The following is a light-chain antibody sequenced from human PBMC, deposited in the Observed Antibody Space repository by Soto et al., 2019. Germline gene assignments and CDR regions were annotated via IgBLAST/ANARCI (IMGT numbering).Light chain of an antibody. CDR3: EHDNDLPLK. CDR2: DAS. V-gene: IGKV3-15*01. J-gene: IGKJ1*01. CDR1: QSVSSN. Sequence: EIVMTQSPATLSLSPGERATLACSASQSVSSNLAWYQQKPGQAPRLLISDASTSATGIPDRFSGSGSGTEFTLTITSPQSEDFAVSYCEHDNDLPLKLGHGTQVEIK.